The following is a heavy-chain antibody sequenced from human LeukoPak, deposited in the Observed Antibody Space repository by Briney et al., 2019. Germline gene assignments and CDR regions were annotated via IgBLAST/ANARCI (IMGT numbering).Heavy chain of an antibody. CDR3: ARDQGYSGYDRLAY. CDR2: IYYSGST. J-gene: IGHJ4*02. Sequence: SETLSLTCTVSGGSISSSSYYWGWIRQPPGKGLEWIGSIYYSGSTYYNPSLKSRVTISVDTSKNQFSLKLSSMTAADTAVYYCARDQGYSGYDRLAYWGQGTLVTVSS. V-gene: IGHV4-39*07. D-gene: IGHD5-12*01. CDR1: GGSISSSSYY.